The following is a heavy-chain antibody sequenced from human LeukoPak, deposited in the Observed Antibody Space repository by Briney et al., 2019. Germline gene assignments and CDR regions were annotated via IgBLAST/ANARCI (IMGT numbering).Heavy chain of an antibody. Sequence: GESLKISCKASGYDFNTHWIGWVRQLPGKGLEWMGIIYPGDSDTKYSPSFQGQVTISADKSISTAYLQWSSLKASDTAMYYCARQVQNLWFGELSLSWFDPWGQGTLVTVSS. V-gene: IGHV5-51*01. CDR1: GYDFNTHW. D-gene: IGHD3-10*01. CDR2: IYPGDSDT. CDR3: ARQVQNLWFGELSLSWFDP. J-gene: IGHJ5*02.